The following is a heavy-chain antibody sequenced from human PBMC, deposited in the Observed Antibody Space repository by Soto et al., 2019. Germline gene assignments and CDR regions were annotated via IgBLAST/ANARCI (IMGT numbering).Heavy chain of an antibody. V-gene: IGHV4-39*01. CDR2: FYYTGGT. Sequence: ETLSLTCTVSGASISSSRSYWGWVRQPPGKGLEWIVSFYYTGGTYSTYYNPSLKSRVTISVDTSKSQFSLNLRSVTAADTAVYYCASPRQGNYDFLSGYYALDYWGQGTLVTVSS. J-gene: IGHJ4*02. CDR1: GASISSSRSY. D-gene: IGHD3-3*01. CDR3: ASPRQGNYDFLSGYYALDY.